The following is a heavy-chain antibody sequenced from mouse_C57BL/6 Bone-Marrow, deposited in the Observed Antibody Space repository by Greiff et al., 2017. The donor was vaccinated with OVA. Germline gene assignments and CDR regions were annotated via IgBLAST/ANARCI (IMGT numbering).Heavy chain of an antibody. V-gene: IGHV1-81*01. D-gene: IGHD1-1*01. J-gene: IGHJ2*01. CDR1: GYTFTSYG. Sequence: VQLVESGAELARPGASVKLSCKASGYTFTSYGISWVKQRTGQGLEWIGEIYPRSGNTYYNEKFKGKATLTADKSSSTAYMELRSLTSEDSAVYFCARGYGSSLFDYWGQGTTLTVSS. CDR3: ARGYGSSLFDY. CDR2: IYPRSGNT.